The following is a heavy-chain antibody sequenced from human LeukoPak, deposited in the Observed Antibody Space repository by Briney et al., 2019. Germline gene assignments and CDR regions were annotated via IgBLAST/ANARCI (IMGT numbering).Heavy chain of an antibody. CDR3: ATRSTGVATTFDS. D-gene: IGHD1-26*01. V-gene: IGHV4-59*01. J-gene: IGHJ4*02. Sequence: SETLSLTCTVSGGSISSYYWSWIRQLPGKGLEWIGYIYYSGSTNYNPSLKSRVTISADTSKNEFSLKLSSVTAADTAVYYCATRSTGVATTFDSWGQGALVTVSS. CDR2: IYYSGST. CDR1: GGSISSYY.